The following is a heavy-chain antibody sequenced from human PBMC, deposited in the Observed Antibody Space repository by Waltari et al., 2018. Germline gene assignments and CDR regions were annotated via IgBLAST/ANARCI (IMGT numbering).Heavy chain of an antibody. D-gene: IGHD3-3*01. CDR2: INPNSGGT. V-gene: IGHV1-2*04. J-gene: IGHJ4*02. CDR3: ARGPVLRFLEWLLLFDY. CDR1: GYTFTGYY. Sequence: QVQLVQSGAEVKKPGASVKVSCKASGYTFTGYYMHWVRQAPGQGLEWMGWINPNSGGTNDAQKFQGWVTMTRDTSISTAYMELSRLRSDDTAVYYCARGPVLRFLEWLLLFDYWGQGTLVTVSS.